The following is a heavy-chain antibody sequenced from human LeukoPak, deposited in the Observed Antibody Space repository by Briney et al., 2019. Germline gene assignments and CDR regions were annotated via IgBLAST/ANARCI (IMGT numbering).Heavy chain of an antibody. Sequence: SETLSLTCTVSGGSISSTNYYWGWIRQPPGKGLEWIGSIYYSGSTYYNPSLKSRVTISVDTSKNQFSLKLSSVTAADTAVYYCARDRGGSPHAFDIWGQGTMVTVSS. CDR2: IYYSGST. CDR3: ARDRGGSPHAFDI. V-gene: IGHV4-39*07. D-gene: IGHD1-26*01. J-gene: IGHJ3*02. CDR1: GGSISSTNYY.